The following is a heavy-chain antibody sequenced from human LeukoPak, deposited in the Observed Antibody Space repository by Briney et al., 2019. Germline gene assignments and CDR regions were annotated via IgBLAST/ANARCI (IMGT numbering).Heavy chain of an antibody. J-gene: IGHJ4*02. CDR1: GFIFSSYW. Sequence: GGSLRLSCAASGFIFSSYWMHWVRQDPGKGLVWVSRMKGDGSSTSYADSVKGRFTISRDNAKNTLYLQMNSLRAEDTAVYYCAVNIVVVPAARWGQGTLVTVSS. CDR3: AVNIVVVPAAR. D-gene: IGHD2-2*01. CDR2: MKGDGSST. V-gene: IGHV3-74*01.